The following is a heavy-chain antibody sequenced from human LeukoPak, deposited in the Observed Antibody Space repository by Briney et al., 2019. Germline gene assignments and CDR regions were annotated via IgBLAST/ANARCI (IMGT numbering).Heavy chain of an antibody. Sequence: SETLSLTCTVSGGSISSYYWSWIRQPAGKGLEWIGRIYTSGSTYYNPSLKSRVTISVDTSKNQFSLKLSSVTAADTAVYYCARPRITIFGVVNIDDAFDIWGQGTMVTVSS. CDR2: IYTSGST. J-gene: IGHJ3*02. CDR3: ARPRITIFGVVNIDDAFDI. CDR1: GGSISSYY. D-gene: IGHD3-3*01. V-gene: IGHV4-4*07.